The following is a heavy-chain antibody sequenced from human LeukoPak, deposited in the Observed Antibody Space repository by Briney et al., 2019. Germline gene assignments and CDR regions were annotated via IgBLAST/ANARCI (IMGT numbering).Heavy chain of an antibody. CDR2: IYYSGST. CDR1: GGSISSSSYY. D-gene: IGHD3-3*01. CDR3: ARGKGVVTTIVDY. J-gene: IGHJ4*02. Sequence: SETLSLTCTVSGGSISSSSYYWGWIRQPPGKGLEWIGSIYYSGSTYYNPSLKSRVTISVDTSKNQFSLKLNSVTAADTAVYYCARGKGVVTTIVDYWGQGTLVTVSS. V-gene: IGHV4-39*07.